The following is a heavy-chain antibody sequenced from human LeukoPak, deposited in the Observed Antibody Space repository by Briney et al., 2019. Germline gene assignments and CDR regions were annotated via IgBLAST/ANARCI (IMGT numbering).Heavy chain of an antibody. CDR1: GYTFTSYG. V-gene: IGHV1-18*01. CDR3: ARAEGIAASPTVDY. J-gene: IGHJ4*02. D-gene: IGHD6-13*01. Sequence: ASVKVSCKASGYTFTSYGINWVRQAPGQGLEWMGWISPFNGNTKYAQKVQGRVTMTTDTSTTTAYMELNSLTSDDTAVYYCARAEGIAASPTVDYWGQGTLVTVSS. CDR2: ISPFNGNT.